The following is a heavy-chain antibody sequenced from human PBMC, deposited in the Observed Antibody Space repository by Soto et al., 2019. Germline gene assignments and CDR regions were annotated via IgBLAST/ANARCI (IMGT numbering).Heavy chain of an antibody. CDR3: AKEWLEWLVIGDDGFDI. Sequence: ASVKVSCKASGYTFTSYAMHWVRQAPGQRLEWMGWINAGNGNTKYSQKFQGRVTITRDTSASTAYMELSSLRSEDTAVYYCAKEWLEWLVIGDDGFDIWGQGTMVTVSS. D-gene: IGHD3-3*01. CDR1: GYTFTSYA. CDR2: INAGNGNT. V-gene: IGHV1-3*01. J-gene: IGHJ3*02.